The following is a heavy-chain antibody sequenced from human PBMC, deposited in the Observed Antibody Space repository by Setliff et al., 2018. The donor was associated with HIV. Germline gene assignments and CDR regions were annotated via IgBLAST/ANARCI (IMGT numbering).Heavy chain of an antibody. Sequence: PGGSLRLSCAASGFNFDIFAMHWVRQAPGKGLEWVAAIWNAGSEKYYADSVKGRYSISRDNSQNTLFLQIDSLTVEDTAVYYCATNFLYDILTGYFPYQFDQWGQGTLVTVSS. J-gene: IGHJ4*02. CDR2: IWNAGSEK. CDR3: ATNFLYDILTGYFPYQFDQ. V-gene: IGHV3-33*03. D-gene: IGHD3-9*01. CDR1: GFNFDIFA.